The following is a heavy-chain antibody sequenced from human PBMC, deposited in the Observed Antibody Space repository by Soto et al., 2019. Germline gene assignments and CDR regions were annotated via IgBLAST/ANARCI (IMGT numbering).Heavy chain of an antibody. CDR1: GFTFSSYW. V-gene: IGHV3-30*18. J-gene: IGHJ6*02. Sequence: GGSLRLSCAASGFTFSSYWMSWVRQAPGKGLEWVAVISYDGSNKYYADSVKGRFTISRDNSKNTLYLQMNSLRAEDTAVYYCAKDPPTYSYGLFGYYGMDVWGQGTTVTVSS. CDR3: AKDPPTYSYGLFGYYGMDV. D-gene: IGHD5-18*01. CDR2: ISYDGSNK.